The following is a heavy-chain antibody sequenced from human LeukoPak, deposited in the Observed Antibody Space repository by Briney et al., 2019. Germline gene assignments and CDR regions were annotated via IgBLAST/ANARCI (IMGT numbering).Heavy chain of an antibody. J-gene: IGHJ6*02. CDR1: GFTFSSDG. Sequence: GRSLRLSCAASGFTFSSDGMHWVRQAPGKGLEWVAIISYDGSNKYYADSVKGRFTISRDNSKNTLYLQMNSLRAEDTAVYYCAKDGYYDYVWGSFGSYYYYGMDVWGQGTTVTVPS. V-gene: IGHV3-30*18. CDR2: ISYDGSNK. D-gene: IGHD3-16*01. CDR3: AKDGYYDYVWGSFGSYYYYGMDV.